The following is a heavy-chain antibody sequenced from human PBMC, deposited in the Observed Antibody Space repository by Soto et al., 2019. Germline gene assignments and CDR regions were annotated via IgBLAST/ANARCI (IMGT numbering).Heavy chain of an antibody. D-gene: IGHD3-10*01. V-gene: IGHV1-69*08. Sequence: QVQLVQSGAEVKKPGSSVKVSCKASGGTFSGYTISWVRQAPGQGLEWMGRIIPILGIANYAQKFQGRVTITADKSTSTAYMELSSLRSEDTAVYYCAREGTMVRGVMVDYWGQGTLVTVSS. J-gene: IGHJ4*02. CDR2: IIPILGIA. CDR3: AREGTMVRGVMVDY. CDR1: GGTFSGYT.